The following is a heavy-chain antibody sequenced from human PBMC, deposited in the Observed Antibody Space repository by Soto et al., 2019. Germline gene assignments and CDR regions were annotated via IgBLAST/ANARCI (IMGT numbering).Heavy chain of an antibody. D-gene: IGHD6-19*01. V-gene: IGHV6-1*01. Sequence: SQTLSLTCVISGDSVSSNSAAWTWIWQSPSRGLEWLGNTYYRSKWYNDYADSVKSRISINPDTSKNQFSLQLNSVTPEDTALYYCARANGWYNVPLDYWGQGTVVTVSS. J-gene: IGHJ4*02. CDR2: TYYRSKWYN. CDR1: GDSVSSNSAA. CDR3: ARANGWYNVPLDY.